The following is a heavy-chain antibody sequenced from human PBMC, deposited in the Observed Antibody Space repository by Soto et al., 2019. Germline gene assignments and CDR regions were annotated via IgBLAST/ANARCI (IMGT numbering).Heavy chain of an antibody. CDR2: IIPIFGTA. D-gene: IGHD2-21*02. J-gene: IGHJ5*02. V-gene: IGHV1-69*06. CDR1: GGTVSSYA. Sequence: SVKVSCKASGGTVSSYAISWVRQAPGQGLEWMGGIIPIFGTANYAQKFQGRVTITADKSTSTAYMELSSLRSEDTAVYYCARNPRCGGDCYQNWFDPWGKGTLVTVSS. CDR3: ARNPRCGGDCYQNWFDP.